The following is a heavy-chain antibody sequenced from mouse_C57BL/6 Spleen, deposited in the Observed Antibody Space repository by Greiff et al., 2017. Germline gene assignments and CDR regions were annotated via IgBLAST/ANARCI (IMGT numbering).Heavy chain of an antibody. Sequence: VQLQQPGAELVRPGTSVKLSCKASGYTFTSYWMHWVKQRPGQGLAWIGVIDPSDSYTNYNQKFKGKATLTVDTSSSTAYMQLSSLTSEDSAVYYCASGEEVYFDYWGQGTTLTVSS. CDR1: GYTFTSYW. CDR3: ASGEEVYFDY. CDR2: IDPSDSYT. V-gene: IGHV1-59*01. J-gene: IGHJ2*01.